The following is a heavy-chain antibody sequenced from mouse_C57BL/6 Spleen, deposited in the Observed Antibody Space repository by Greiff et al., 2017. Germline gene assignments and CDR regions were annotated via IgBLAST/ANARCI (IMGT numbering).Heavy chain of an antibody. CDR3: AKGTYGNYAFYAMDY. Sequence: QVQLQQPGAELVRPGSSVKLSCKASGYTFTSYWMDWVKQRPGQGLEWIGNIYPSDSETHYNQKFKDKATLTVDKSSSTAYMQLSSLTSEDSAVYYCAKGTYGNYAFYAMDYWGQGTSVTVSS. V-gene: IGHV1-61*01. J-gene: IGHJ4*01. CDR2: IYPSDSET. D-gene: IGHD2-1*01. CDR1: GYTFTSYW.